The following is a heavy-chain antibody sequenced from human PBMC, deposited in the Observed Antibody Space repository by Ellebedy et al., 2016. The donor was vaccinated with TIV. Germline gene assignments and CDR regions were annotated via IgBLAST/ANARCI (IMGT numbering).Heavy chain of an antibody. CDR2: INPSGGST. CDR3: ARAHFGSGSYSHFDY. J-gene: IGHJ4*02. CDR1: GYTFTSYY. D-gene: IGHD3-10*01. Sequence: AASVKVSCKASGYTFTSYYNHWVRQAPGQGLEWMGIINPSGGSTRYAQKLQGSVTMTRGTSTSTVYMELSSLRSEDTAVYYCARAHFGSGSYSHFDYWGQGTLVTVSS. V-gene: IGHV1-46*01.